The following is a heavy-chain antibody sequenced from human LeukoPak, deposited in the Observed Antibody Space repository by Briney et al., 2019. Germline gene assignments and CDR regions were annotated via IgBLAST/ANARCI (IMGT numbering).Heavy chain of an antibody. CDR1: GFTFDDYG. V-gene: IGHV3-20*04. CDR2: INWNGGST. D-gene: IGHD5-18*01. CDR3: ARGGVDTAMVS. J-gene: IGHJ4*02. Sequence: GGSLRLSCAASGFTFDDYGMSWVRQAPGKGLEWVSGINWNGGSTGYAGSVKGRFTISRDNAKNSLYLQMNSLRAEDTALYYCARGGVDTAMVSWGQGTLVTVSS.